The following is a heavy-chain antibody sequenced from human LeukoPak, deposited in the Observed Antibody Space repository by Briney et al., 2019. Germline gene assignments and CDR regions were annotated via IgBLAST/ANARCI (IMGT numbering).Heavy chain of an antibody. D-gene: IGHD5-12*01. V-gene: IGHV4-39*02. CDR1: GGSISSSSYY. CDR2: IYYSGST. Sequence: SETLSLTCTVSGGSISSSSYYWGWIRQPPGKGLEWIGSIYYSGSTYYNPSLKSRVTISVDTSKNQFSLKLSSVTAADTAVYYCARDFGIVATMSPAQNFDYWGQGTLVTVSS. J-gene: IGHJ4*02. CDR3: ARDFGIVATMSPAQNFDY.